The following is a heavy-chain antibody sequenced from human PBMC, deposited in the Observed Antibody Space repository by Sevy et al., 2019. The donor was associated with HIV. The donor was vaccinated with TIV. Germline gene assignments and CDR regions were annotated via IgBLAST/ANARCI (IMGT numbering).Heavy chain of an antibody. CDR1: GFTFSSYT. J-gene: IGHJ4*02. CDR2: ISYDGSDK. D-gene: IGHD2-21*01. V-gene: IGHV3-30*04. Sequence: GGSLRLSCAASGFTFSSYTMHWVRQAPGMGLEWVALISYDGSDKYYGDSVKGRFTISRDNSKNTLYLQMNSLTPGDTAVYYCARDRYAGPNMSYLDYWAQGTLVTVSS. CDR3: ARDRYAGPNMSYLDY.